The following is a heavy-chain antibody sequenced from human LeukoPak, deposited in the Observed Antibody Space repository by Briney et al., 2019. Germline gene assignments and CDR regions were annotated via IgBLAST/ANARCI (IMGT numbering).Heavy chain of an antibody. J-gene: IGHJ6*03. CDR3: ARETIFGGSYYYYMDV. V-gene: IGHV7-4-1*02. CDR2: INTNTGNP. D-gene: IGHD3-3*01. CDR1: GYTFTSYA. Sequence: GASVKASCKASGYTFTSYAMNWVRQAPGQGLEWMGWINTNTGNPTYAQGFTGRFVFSLDTSVSTAYLQISSLKAEDTAVYYCARETIFGGSYYYYMDVWGKGTTVTVSS.